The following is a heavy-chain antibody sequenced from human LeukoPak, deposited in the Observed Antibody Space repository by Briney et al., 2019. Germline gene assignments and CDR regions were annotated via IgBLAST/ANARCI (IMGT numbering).Heavy chain of an antibody. CDR2: IGIRGDT. CDR3: ARGGIQVSGIDEFDY. Sequence: GGSLRLSRAASGFTFINYDMHWVRQVIGKGLEWVSAIGIRGDTHYSGSVKGRFTISRENAESSLYLQMNSLRAEDTAVYYCARGGIQVSGIDEFDYWGQGTLVTVSS. D-gene: IGHD6-19*01. CDR1: GFTFINYD. J-gene: IGHJ4*02. V-gene: IGHV3-13*01.